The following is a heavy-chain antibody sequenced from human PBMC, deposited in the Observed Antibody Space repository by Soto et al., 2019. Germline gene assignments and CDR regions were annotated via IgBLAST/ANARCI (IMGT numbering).Heavy chain of an antibody. CDR2: IYYSGST. Sequence: QVQLQESGPGLVKPSQTLALTCTVSGGPISSGDYYWSWIRQPPGKGLEWIGYIYYSGSTYYNPSLKTRVTITVDTSKNQFSLKLSSVTAADTAVYYCARVRGVTCFDYWGQGTLVTVSS. D-gene: IGHD3-10*01. J-gene: IGHJ4*02. V-gene: IGHV4-30-4*01. CDR3: ARVRGVTCFDY. CDR1: GGPISSGDYY.